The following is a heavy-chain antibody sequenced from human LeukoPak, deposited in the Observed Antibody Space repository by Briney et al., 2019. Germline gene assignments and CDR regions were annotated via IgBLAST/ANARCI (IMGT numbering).Heavy chain of an antibody. CDR1: GFTFSSYW. V-gene: IGHV3-7*01. CDR2: IKQDGSEK. J-gene: IGHJ4*02. CDR3: ARDFHYYGSGSYSLLFDY. Sequence: GGSLRLSCAASGFTFSSYWMSWVRQAPGKGLEWVANIKQDGSEKYYVDSVKGRFTISRDNAKNSLYLQMNGLRAEDTAVYYCARDFHYYGSGSYSLLFDYWGQGTLVTVSS. D-gene: IGHD3-10*01.